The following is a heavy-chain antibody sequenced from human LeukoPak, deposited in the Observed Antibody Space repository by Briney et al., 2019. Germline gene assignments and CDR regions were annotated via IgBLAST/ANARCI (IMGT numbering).Heavy chain of an antibody. J-gene: IGHJ2*01. CDR1: GFIFSDFY. D-gene: IGHD4-17*01. V-gene: IGHV3-11*04. Sequence: PGRSLRLSCTTSGFIFSDFYMSWISQAPGTGLEWVSCISSSGFTIYYADYLKGRFSISRDNAKKSLYLQMDSLRVEDTAVYYCAREVTMLTSDYSFDLWGRGTLVTVSS. CDR3: AREVTMLTSDYSFDL. CDR2: ISSSGFTI.